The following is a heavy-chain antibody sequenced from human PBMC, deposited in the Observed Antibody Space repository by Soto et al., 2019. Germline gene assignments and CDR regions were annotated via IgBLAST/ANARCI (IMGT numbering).Heavy chain of an antibody. CDR1: GGSISSYY. CDR3: ARRGRLLWFGEDYYYVDV. J-gene: IGHJ6*03. D-gene: IGHD3-10*01. CDR2: IYYSGST. V-gene: IGHV4-59*08. Sequence: SETLSLTCTVSGGSISSYYWSWIRQPPGKGLEWIGYIYYSGSTNYNPSLKSRVTISVDTSKNQFSLKLSSVTAADTAVYYCARRGRLLWFGEDYYYVDVWGKGTTVTVSS.